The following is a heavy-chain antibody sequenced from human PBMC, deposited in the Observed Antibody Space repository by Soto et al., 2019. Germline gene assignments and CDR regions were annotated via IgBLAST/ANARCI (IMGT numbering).Heavy chain of an antibody. V-gene: IGHV5-51*01. J-gene: IGHJ6*02. CDR1: ENSFRNYL. Sequence: PGESLKISCRGSENSFRNYLIAWVRQMPGQGLECMGIIYPGDSETRYSPSFQGQVTISVDKSINTAFLQWSDLKASDSATYYCARQKGGLDVWGQGTTVTVS. CDR2: IYPGDSET. CDR3: ARQKGGLDV.